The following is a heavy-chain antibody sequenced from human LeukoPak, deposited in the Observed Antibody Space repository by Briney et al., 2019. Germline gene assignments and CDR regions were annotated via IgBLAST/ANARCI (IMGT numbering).Heavy chain of an antibody. V-gene: IGHV1-46*01. CDR1: GYTFSSYG. Sequence: ASVKVSCKASGYTFSSYGFSWVRQAPGQGLEWMGIINPSGGSTSYSEKFQGRVAMTRDTSTSTVYMELSSPRSEDTAVYYCARGGMGIQLWSFDYWGQGTLVTVSS. J-gene: IGHJ4*02. D-gene: IGHD5-18*01. CDR2: INPSGGST. CDR3: ARGGMGIQLWSFDY.